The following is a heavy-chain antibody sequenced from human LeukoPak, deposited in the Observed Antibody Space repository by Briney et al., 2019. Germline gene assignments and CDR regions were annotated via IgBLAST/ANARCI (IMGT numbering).Heavy chain of an antibody. V-gene: IGHV3-11*01. CDR2: ISSSGSTT. Sequence: GGSLRLSCAASGLTFSDYYMSWIRQAPGKGLEWVSYISSSGSTTYYADSVEGRFTISRDNAKNSLYLQMNSLRAEDTAVYYCARMGGSYSPLYWGQGTLVTVSS. D-gene: IGHD1-26*01. CDR3: ARMGGSYSPLY. J-gene: IGHJ4*02. CDR1: GLTFSDYY.